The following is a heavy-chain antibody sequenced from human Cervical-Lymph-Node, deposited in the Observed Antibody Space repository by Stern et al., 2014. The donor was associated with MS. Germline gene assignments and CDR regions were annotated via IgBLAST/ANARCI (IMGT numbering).Heavy chain of an antibody. V-gene: IGHV1-69*01. J-gene: IGHJ6*02. Sequence: PLVQSGAEVKKPRSSVKVSCKASGGPFSSNAISWVRPAPGQGNEWMGGIIPIFGTANYAQKVQGRVTITADESTSTVFMELSSLRSEDTAVYYCARGELKEGLVRGMDVWGQGTTVTVSS. D-gene: IGHD1-26*01. CDR1: GGPFSSNA. CDR2: IIPIFGTA. CDR3: ARGELKEGLVRGMDV.